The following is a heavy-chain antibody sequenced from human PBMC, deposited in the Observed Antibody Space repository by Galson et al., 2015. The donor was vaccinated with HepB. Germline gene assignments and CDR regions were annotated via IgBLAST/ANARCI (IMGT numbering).Heavy chain of an antibody. CDR2: IIPILGTA. V-gene: IGHV1-69*13. CDR1: GGTFSSYA. J-gene: IGHJ4*02. CDR3: AREVGRDVNGKVYFDD. Sequence: SVKVSCKASGGTFSSYAISWVRQAPGQGLEWMGGIIPILGTANYAQKFQGRVTITADESTSTAYMELSSLRSEDTAVYYCAREVGRDVNGKVYFDDWGQGTLVAVSS. D-gene: IGHD5-24*01.